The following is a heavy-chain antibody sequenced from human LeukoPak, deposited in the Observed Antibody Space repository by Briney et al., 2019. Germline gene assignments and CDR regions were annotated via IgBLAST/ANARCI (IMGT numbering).Heavy chain of an antibody. CDR2: IYRGGST. Sequence: GGSLRLSCAASGFTFSSYSMNWVRQAPGKGLEWVSVIYRGGSTYNADSMKGRFTISRDNSKNTLYLQMNNLRAEDTAVYYCEWFGERDALSIWGQGTTVTVSS. D-gene: IGHD3-10*01. J-gene: IGHJ3*02. V-gene: IGHV3-53*01. CDR3: EWFGERDALSI. CDR1: GFTFSSYS.